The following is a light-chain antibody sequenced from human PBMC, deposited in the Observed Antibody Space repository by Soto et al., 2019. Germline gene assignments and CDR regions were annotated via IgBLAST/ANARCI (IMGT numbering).Light chain of an antibody. V-gene: IGKV1-39*01. CDR1: QTIWYY. Sequence: DIQMTQSPSSLSASVGDRVTITCRASQTIWYYLNWYQQKPGKAPNLLISAASTLQSGVPSRFSGSVSGTDFTLTISSLQPDDFATYYCQQSYSSVLTFGGGTKIEIK. CDR3: QQSYSSVLT. CDR2: AAS. J-gene: IGKJ4*01.